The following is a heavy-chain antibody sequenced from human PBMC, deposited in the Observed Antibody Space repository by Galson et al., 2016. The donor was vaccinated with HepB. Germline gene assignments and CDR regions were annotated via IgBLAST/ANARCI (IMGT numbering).Heavy chain of an antibody. Sequence: SETLSLTCIVSGGSISSDYYWAWIRQPPGKGLEWIASIYYSGTSYYKPSLTSRVTISVDTSKSQFSLKVRSVTAADTAVYYCARHAGTSYENYYMDVWGRGTTVAVSS. D-gene: IGHD1-7*01. CDR1: GGSISSDYY. V-gene: IGHV4-39*01. CDR2: IYYSGTS. CDR3: ARHAGTSYENYYMDV. J-gene: IGHJ6*03.